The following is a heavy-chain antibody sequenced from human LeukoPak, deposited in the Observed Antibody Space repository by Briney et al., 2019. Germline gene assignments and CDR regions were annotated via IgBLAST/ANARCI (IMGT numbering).Heavy chain of an antibody. Sequence: GGSLRLSCTASGFTFSSHWMTWVRQPPGKGLEWVANIKEDGGVEYYVDSVKGRFTISRDNTKNALYLQMNNLRADDTAVYFCARDTRWLLDYWGQGTLITVSS. J-gene: IGHJ4*02. CDR3: ARDTRWLLDY. D-gene: IGHD6-19*01. V-gene: IGHV3-7*03. CDR2: IKEDGGVE. CDR1: GFTFSSHW.